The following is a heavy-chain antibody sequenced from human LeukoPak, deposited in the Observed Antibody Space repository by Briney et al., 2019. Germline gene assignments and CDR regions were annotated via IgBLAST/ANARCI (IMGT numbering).Heavy chain of an antibody. CDR1: GYTFSSYY. V-gene: IGHV1-46*01. J-gene: IGHJ4*02. Sequence: GASVKVSCKASGYTFSSYYMHWVRQGPGQGLEWMGMISPSGVAQPAQKFQGRVTMTRDTSTSTVSMDLTSLRSEDTAVYYCAGGRFGGGDYWGQGTLVTVSS. CDR3: AGGRFGGGDY. D-gene: IGHD3-10*01. CDR2: ISPSGVA.